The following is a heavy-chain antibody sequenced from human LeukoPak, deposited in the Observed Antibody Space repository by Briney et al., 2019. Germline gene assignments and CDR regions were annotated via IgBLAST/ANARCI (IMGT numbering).Heavy chain of an antibody. CDR1: GYTFTGDY. V-gene: IGHV1-2*02. CDR3: ARGLAGAGTGY. J-gene: IGHJ4*02. CDR2: INPNTADT. Sequence: ASLKVSCKASGYTFTGDYMHWVRPGPGQGLGWMGWINPNTADTNYAQRFQARVTMTRDTSISTAYMQLDRLTSDDTAIYYCARGLAGAGTGYWGQGTLVSVSS. D-gene: IGHD6-13*01.